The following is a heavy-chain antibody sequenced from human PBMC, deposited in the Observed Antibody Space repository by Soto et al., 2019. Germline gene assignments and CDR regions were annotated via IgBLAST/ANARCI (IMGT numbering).Heavy chain of an antibody. CDR3: AREAADSSSPGSGLDY. V-gene: IGHV3-21*01. D-gene: IGHD6-6*01. J-gene: IGHJ4*02. CDR2: ISSSSSYI. Sequence: EVQLVESGGGLVKPGGSLRLSCAASGFTFSSYSMNWVRQAAGKGLEWVSSISSSSSYIYYADSVKGRFTISRDNAKNSLYLQMNSLRAEDTAVYYCAREAADSSSPGSGLDYWGQGTLVTVSS. CDR1: GFTFSSYS.